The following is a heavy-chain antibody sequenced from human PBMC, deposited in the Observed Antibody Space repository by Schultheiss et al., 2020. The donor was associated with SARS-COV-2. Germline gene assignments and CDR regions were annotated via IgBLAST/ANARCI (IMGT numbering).Heavy chain of an antibody. J-gene: IGHJ4*02. D-gene: IGHD3-22*01. CDR1: GGSVSSGPYS. CDR3: ARDSGYYSPTYYFDY. V-gene: IGHV4-61*01. Sequence: SETLSLTCTVSGGSVSSGPYSWSWIRQSPGKGLEWIGDINHSGTTKYNPSLKSLVTISVDTSKNQFSLKLSSVTAEDTAVYYCARDSGYYSPTYYFDYWGQGTLVTVSS. CDR2: INHSGTT.